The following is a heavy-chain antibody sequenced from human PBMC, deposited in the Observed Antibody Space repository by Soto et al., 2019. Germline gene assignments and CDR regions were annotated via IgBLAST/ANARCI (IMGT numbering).Heavy chain of an antibody. J-gene: IGHJ5*02. Sequence: ASVKVSCKVSGYTLTELSMHWVRQAPGKGLEWMGGFDPEDGETIYAQKFQGRVTMTEDTSTDTAYMELSSLRSEDTAVYYCATALSQYNWNLNWFDPWGQGTLVTVSS. D-gene: IGHD1-20*01. CDR2: FDPEDGET. CDR1: GYTLTELS. CDR3: ATALSQYNWNLNWFDP. V-gene: IGHV1-24*01.